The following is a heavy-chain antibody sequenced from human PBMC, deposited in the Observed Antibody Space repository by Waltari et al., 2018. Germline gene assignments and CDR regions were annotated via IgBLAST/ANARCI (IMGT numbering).Heavy chain of an antibody. J-gene: IGHJ4*02. V-gene: IGHV4-34*01. Sequence: QVQLQQWGAGLLKPSETLSLTCAVYGGSFSGSYWSWIRQPPGKGLEWIGEINHSGSTNYTPSLKSRVTISVDTSKNQFSLKLSSVTAADTAVYYCARGSRKLMVYAMLYWGQGTLVTVSS. CDR2: INHSGST. CDR3: ARGSRKLMVYAMLY. CDR1: GGSFSGSY. D-gene: IGHD2-8*01.